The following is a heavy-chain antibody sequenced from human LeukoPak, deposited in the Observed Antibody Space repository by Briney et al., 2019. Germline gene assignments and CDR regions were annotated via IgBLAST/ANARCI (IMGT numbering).Heavy chain of an antibody. V-gene: IGHV4-59*08. CDR3: ARLLAGEYDPFDI. Sequence: SETLSLTCTVSGGSLSPYYWSWIRQPPGTGLEWIGNIFYSGSTNYNPSLQSRVSISVDTSKNQFSLNLSSVTAADTAVYYCARLLAGEYDPFDIWGQGPMVTVSS. J-gene: IGHJ3*02. D-gene: IGHD3-10*01. CDR1: GGSLSPYY. CDR2: IFYSGST.